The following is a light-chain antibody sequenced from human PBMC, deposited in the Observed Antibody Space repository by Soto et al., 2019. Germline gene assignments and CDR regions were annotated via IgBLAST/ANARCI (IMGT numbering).Light chain of an antibody. CDR1: SSNIGAGSD. J-gene: IGLJ1*01. CDR2: GNN. CDR3: QYYESSLSGYV. V-gene: IGLV1-40*01. Sequence: QSVLTQPPSVSGAPGQRVTISCTGSSSNIGAGSDVHWYQQLPGTAPKLLIYGNNNRPSGVPDRLSGSKSDTSASLAITGLQAEHEADYYCQYYESSLSGYVFGTGTKVTVL.